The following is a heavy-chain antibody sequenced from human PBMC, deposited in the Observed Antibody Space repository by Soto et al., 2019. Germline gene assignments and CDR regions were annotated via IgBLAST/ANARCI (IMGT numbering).Heavy chain of an antibody. CDR2: IGRGGDT. D-gene: IGHD1-1*01. Sequence: GGSLRLSCEVSGFTLTSYGMNWVRQAPDKGLEWVSTIGRGGDTYYADSVKGRFTISRDNSKNTLFLQMNSLRAEDTALYFCAKDGTTTGIHYSAMDVWGQGTTVTVS. V-gene: IGHV3-23*01. CDR1: GFTLTSYG. J-gene: IGHJ6*02. CDR3: AKDGTTTGIHYSAMDV.